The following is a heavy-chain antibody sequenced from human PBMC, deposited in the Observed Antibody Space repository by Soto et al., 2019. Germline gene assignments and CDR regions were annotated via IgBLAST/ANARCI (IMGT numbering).Heavy chain of an antibody. Sequence: QVQLVECGGGVVQPGRSLRLSCAASGFTFSSYAMHWVRQAPGKRLEWVAVISYDGSNKYYADSVKGRFTISRDNSKNTLYLQMNSLRAEDTAVYYCARQGGATSDYFDYWAQGTLVTVSS. V-gene: IGHV3-30-3*01. J-gene: IGHJ4*02. CDR3: ARQGGATSDYFDY. D-gene: IGHD1-26*01. CDR2: ISYDGSNK. CDR1: GFTFSSYA.